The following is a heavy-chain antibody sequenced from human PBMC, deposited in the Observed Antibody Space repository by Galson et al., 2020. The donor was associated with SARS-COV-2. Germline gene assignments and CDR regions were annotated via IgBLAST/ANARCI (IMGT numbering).Heavy chain of an antibody. Sequence: SETLSLTCTVSGGSISSGGYYWSWIRQHPGKGLEWIGYIYYSGSTYYNPSLKSRVTISVDTSKNQFSLKLSSVTAADTAVYYCARDVGYCSGGSCYSIPGPPNTYGMDVWGQGTTVTVSS. V-gene: IGHV4-31*03. CDR2: IYYSGST. J-gene: IGHJ6*02. D-gene: IGHD2-15*01. CDR1: GGSISSGGYY. CDR3: ARDVGYCSGGSCYSIPGPPNTYGMDV.